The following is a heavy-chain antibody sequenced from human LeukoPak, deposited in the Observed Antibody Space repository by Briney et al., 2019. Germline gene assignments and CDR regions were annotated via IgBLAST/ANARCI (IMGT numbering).Heavy chain of an antibody. J-gene: IGHJ4*02. CDR3: ARGSGIVGG. V-gene: IGHV3-7*05. CDR1: GFTFTNYW. CDR2: IKQDGSEK. Sequence: GGSLRLSCAASGFTFTNYWTSWVRQAPGRGLEWVANIKQDGSEKDYVDSVKGRFTISRDNAKNSLYLQMNSLRAEDTAVYYCARGSGIVGGWGQGTLVTVSS. D-gene: IGHD1-26*01.